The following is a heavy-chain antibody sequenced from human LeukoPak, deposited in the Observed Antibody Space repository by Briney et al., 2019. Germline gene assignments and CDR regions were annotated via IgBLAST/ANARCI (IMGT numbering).Heavy chain of an antibody. D-gene: IGHD2-15*01. J-gene: IGHJ6*02. V-gene: IGHV3-30*18. CDR2: ISYDGSNK. CDR3: AKDRYCSGGSCYSGIYYYYYGMDV. Sequence: GGSLRLSCAASGFTFSSYGMHWVRQAPGKGLEWVAVISYDGSNKYYADSVKGRFTISRDNSKNTLYLQMNSLRAEDTAVYYCAKDRYCSGGSCYSGIYYYYYGMDVWGQGTTVTVSS. CDR1: GFTFSSYG.